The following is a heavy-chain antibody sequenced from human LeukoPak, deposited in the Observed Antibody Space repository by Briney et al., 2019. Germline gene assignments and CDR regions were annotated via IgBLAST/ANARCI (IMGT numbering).Heavy chain of an antibody. V-gene: IGHV3-33*01. D-gene: IGHD1-14*01. Sequence: PGRSLRLSCAASGFTFSSYGMHWVRQAPGKGLECVAVIWYDGSNKYYADSVKGRFTISRDNSKNTLYLQMNSLRAEDTAVYYCARPDAEDSYMDVWGKGTTVTVSS. CDR1: GFTFSSYG. CDR3: ARPDAEDSYMDV. J-gene: IGHJ6*03. CDR2: IWYDGSNK.